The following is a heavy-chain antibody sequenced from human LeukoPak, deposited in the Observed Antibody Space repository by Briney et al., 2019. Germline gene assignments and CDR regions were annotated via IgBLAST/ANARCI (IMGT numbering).Heavy chain of an antibody. CDR1: GASISGSPYY. Sequence: SETLSLTRTVSGASISGSPYYWGWIRQPPGKGLEWIGNINYSGTTYNNPPLKSRVTVSVDTSKNQFSLKLNSVTAADTAMYYCARLPFSSGRSNWFDSWGQGTLVTVSS. V-gene: IGHV4-39*01. J-gene: IGHJ5*01. CDR3: ARLPFSSGRSNWFDS. CDR2: INYSGTT. D-gene: IGHD3-3*01.